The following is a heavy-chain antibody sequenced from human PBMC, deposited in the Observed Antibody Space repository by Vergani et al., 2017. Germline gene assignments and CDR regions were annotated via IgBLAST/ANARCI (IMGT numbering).Heavy chain of an antibody. Sequence: VQLVESGAEVKKPGASVKVSCKASGYTFTSYGISWVRQAPGQGLEWMGWISAYNGNTNYAQKLQGRVTMTTDTSTSTAYMALRSLRSDDTAVYYCAGDTGGSTYYDFWSGYYRVGMDVWGQGTTVTVSS. CDR3: AGDTGGSTYYDFWSGYYRVGMDV. CDR2: ISAYNGNT. CDR1: GYTFTSYG. D-gene: IGHD3-3*01. J-gene: IGHJ6*02. V-gene: IGHV1-18*01.